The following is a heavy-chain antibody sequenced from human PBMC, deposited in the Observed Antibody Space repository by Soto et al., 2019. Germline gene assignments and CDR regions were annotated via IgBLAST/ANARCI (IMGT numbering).Heavy chain of an antibody. CDR3: ARDGVDAGLYFDY. D-gene: IGHD2-15*01. V-gene: IGHV3-7*01. CDR2: INQGGSEK. J-gene: IGHJ4*02. CDR1: GFTFSSHW. Sequence: ESGGGLVQPGGSLRLSCTASGFTFSSHWMCWVRQAPGKGLEWVATINQGGSEKYYVDSVKGRFTISRDNAKNSLYLQVNSLRVEDTAVYYCARDGVDAGLYFDYWGQGALVTVSS.